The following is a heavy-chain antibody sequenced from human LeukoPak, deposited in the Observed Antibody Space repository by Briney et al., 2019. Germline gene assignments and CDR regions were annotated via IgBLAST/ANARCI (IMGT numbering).Heavy chain of an antibody. J-gene: IGHJ4*02. D-gene: IGHD6-13*01. Sequence: ASVKVSCKASVDTFTSYGISWVRQAPGQGLEWMGWISPYSGNTNYAQNIQGRVSMTTDTSTTTAYMELRSLRSDDTAVYYCSSGGGAQQLEGHWGQGTLVTVSS. V-gene: IGHV1-18*01. CDR3: SSGGGAQQLEGH. CDR1: VDTFTSYG. CDR2: ISPYSGNT.